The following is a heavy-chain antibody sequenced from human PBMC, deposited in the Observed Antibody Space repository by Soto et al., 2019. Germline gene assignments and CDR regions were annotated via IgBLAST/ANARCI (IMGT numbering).Heavy chain of an antibody. CDR2: IKSKTDGGTT. V-gene: IGHV3-15*01. D-gene: IGHD6-19*01. CDR3: THRPSSRSGWDSNLIAFDI. CDR1: GFTFSNAW. J-gene: IGHJ3*02. Sequence: WGSLRLSCAASGFTFSNAWMSWVRQAPGKGLEWVGRIKSKTDGGTTDYAAPVKGRFTISRDDSKNTLYLQMNSLKTEDTAVYYCTHRPSSRSGWDSNLIAFDIWGQGTMVTVSS.